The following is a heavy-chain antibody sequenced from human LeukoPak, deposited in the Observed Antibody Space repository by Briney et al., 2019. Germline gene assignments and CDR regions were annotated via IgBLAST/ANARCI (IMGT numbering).Heavy chain of an antibody. D-gene: IGHD4-23*01. CDR3: AREVADYGGYDYYHNMDV. CDR2: IYTSGSN. V-gene: IGHV4-4*07. Sequence: SETLSLTCTVSGGSISSYYWSWIRQPAGKGLEWIGRIYTSGSNNYNPSPKSRVTMSVDTSKNQLSLKLSSVTAADTATYYCAREVADYGGYDYYHNMDVWGKGTTVTISS. J-gene: IGHJ6*03. CDR1: GGSISSYY.